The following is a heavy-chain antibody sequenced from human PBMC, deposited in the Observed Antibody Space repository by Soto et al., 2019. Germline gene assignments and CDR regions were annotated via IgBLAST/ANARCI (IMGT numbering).Heavy chain of an antibody. CDR2: IYYSGST. J-gene: IGHJ4*02. V-gene: IGHV4-30-4*01. D-gene: IGHD3-22*01. CDR3: ASSYYYDSSGFDY. Sequence: SETLSLTCTVSGGSISSGDYYWSWIRPPPGKGLEWIGYIYYSGSTYYNPSLKSRVTISVDTSKNQFSLKLSSVTAADTAVYYCASSYYYDSSGFDYWGQGTLVTVSS. CDR1: GGSISSGDYY.